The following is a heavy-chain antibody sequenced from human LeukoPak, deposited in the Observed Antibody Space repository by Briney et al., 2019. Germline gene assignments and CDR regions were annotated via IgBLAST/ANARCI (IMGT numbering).Heavy chain of an antibody. Sequence: GGSLRLSCAASGFTFSNAWMSWVRQAPGKGLEWVGRIKSKTDGGTTDYAAPVKGRFTISRDDSKNTLYLQMNSLKTEDTAVYYCTTDVGDGCSHYFDYWGQGTLVTVSS. CDR1: GFTFSNAW. V-gene: IGHV3-15*01. CDR2: IKSKTDGGTT. CDR3: TTDVGDGCSHYFDY. D-gene: IGHD5-24*01. J-gene: IGHJ4*02.